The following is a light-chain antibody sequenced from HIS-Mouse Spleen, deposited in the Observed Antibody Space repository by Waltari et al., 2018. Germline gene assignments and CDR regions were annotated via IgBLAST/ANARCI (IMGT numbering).Light chain of an antibody. CDR2: KDS. V-gene: IGLV3-25*03. Sequence: SYELTQPPSVSVSPGQTARITCSGDALPKPYPYWYQQKPGQAPVLVIYKDSERPSGIPERFSGSSSGTTVTLTISGVQAEDEADYYCQSADSSGTNWVFGGGTKLTVL. CDR3: QSADSSGTNWV. CDR1: ALPKPY. J-gene: IGLJ3*02.